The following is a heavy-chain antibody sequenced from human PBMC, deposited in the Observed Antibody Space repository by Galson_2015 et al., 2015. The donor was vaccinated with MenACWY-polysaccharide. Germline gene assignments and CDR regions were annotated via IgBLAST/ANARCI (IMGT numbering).Heavy chain of an antibody. CDR1: GGSISGYY. CDR3: VRGSCGYGSYTGGSWFDP. Sequence: ETLSLTCTVSGGSISGYYWSWIRQPAGKGLEWIGRIYTSGSTNSNPSLKSRVTMSVDTSRNQFSLFLTSVTAADTAVYYCVRGSCGYGSYTGGSWFDPWGQGTLVTVSS. V-gene: IGHV4-4*07. CDR2: IYTSGST. J-gene: IGHJ5*02. D-gene: IGHD3-10*01.